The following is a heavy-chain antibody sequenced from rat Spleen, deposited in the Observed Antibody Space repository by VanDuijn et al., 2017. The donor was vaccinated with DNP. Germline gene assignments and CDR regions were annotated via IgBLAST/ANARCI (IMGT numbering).Heavy chain of an antibody. D-gene: IGHD1-12*03. CDR1: GLIFSDYV. V-gene: IGHV5S10*01. CDR3: ATSGYGYDGYPFAY. J-gene: IGHJ3*01. Sequence: EVQLVESGGGLVQPGNSLKLSCAASGLIFSDYVMAWVRQSPKKGLEWVATIIYDGTTTYYRDSVKGRFTISRDNAKNTLFLQMDSLGSEDTATYYCATSGYGYDGYPFAYWGHGTLVTVSS. CDR2: IIYDGTTT.